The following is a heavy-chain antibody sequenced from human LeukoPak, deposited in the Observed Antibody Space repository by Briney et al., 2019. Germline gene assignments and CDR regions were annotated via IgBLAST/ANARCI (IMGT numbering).Heavy chain of an antibody. CDR1: GYTFTSYD. CDR2: MNPDSCNT. CDR3: ARRAYSSSWFPNAFDI. Sequence: ASVKVSCKASGYTFTSYDINWVRQATGQGLEWMGWMNPDSCNTGYAQKFQGRVTMTRNTSISTAYMELSSLRSEDTAVYYCARRAYSSSWFPNAFDIWGQGTMVTVSS. J-gene: IGHJ3*02. D-gene: IGHD6-13*01. V-gene: IGHV1-8*01.